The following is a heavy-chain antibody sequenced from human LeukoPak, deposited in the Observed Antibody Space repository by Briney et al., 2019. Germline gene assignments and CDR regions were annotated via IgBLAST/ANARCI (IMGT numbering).Heavy chain of an antibody. CDR1: GYTFTSYD. J-gene: IGHJ4*02. Sequence: ASVKVSCKASGYTFTSYDINWVRQATGQGLEWMGWMNPNSGNTGYAQKFQGRVTMTRNTSISTAYVELSSLRSEDTAVYYCARGGNYYGSGSYYTFDYWGQGTLVTVSS. V-gene: IGHV1-8*01. D-gene: IGHD3-10*01. CDR2: MNPNSGNT. CDR3: ARGGNYYGSGSYYTFDY.